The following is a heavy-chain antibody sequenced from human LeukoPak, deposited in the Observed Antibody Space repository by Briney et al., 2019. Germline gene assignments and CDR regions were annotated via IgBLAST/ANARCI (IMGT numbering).Heavy chain of an antibody. J-gene: IGHJ4*02. CDR1: GFXFSSYG. D-gene: IGHD5-18*01. Sequence: GGSLRLSCAASGFXFSSYGIHWVRQAPGKGLEWVAVISYDGSNKYYADSVKGRFTISRDNSKNTLHLQMNSLRAEDTAVYYCARDQYSYAHAAHWGQGTLVTVSS. CDR2: ISYDGSNK. V-gene: IGHV3-30*03. CDR3: ARDQYSYAHAAH.